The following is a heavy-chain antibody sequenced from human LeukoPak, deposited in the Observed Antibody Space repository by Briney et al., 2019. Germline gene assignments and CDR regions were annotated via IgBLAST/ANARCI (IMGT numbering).Heavy chain of an antibody. CDR1: GYTFTSYG. CDR3: ARAHVVRGVIIVDY. D-gene: IGHD3-10*01. CDR2: ISAYNGNT. J-gene: IGHJ4*02. V-gene: IGHV1-18*01. Sequence: ASVKVSCKASGYTFTSYGISWVRQAPGQGLEWMGWISAYNGNTNYAQKLQGRVTMTTDTSTSTAYKELRSLRSDDTAVYYCARAHVVRGVIIVDYWGQGTLVTVSS.